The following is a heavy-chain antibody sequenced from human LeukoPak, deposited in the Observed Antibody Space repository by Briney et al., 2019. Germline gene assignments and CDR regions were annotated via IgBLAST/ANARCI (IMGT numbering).Heavy chain of an antibody. CDR3: ARNRFSGRRDHAFDI. D-gene: IGHD1-14*01. V-gene: IGHV3-21*01. CDR2: ISSSSSYI. CDR1: GFTFSSYS. J-gene: IGHJ3*02. Sequence: GGSLRLSCAASGFTFSSYSMNWVRQAPGKGLEWVSSISSSSSYIYYADSVKGRFTISRDNAKNSLYLQMNSLRAEDTAVYYCARNRFSGRRDHAFDIWGQGTMVTVSS.